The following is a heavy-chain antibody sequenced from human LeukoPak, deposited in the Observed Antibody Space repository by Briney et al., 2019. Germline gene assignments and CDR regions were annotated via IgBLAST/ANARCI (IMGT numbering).Heavy chain of an antibody. Sequence: SETLSLTCTVSGGSISSYHWSWFRQAPGKGLEWIGSIYYSGSTYYNPSLKSRVTISVDTSKNQFSLKLNSVTATDTAVYYCARHYGPWGQGTLVTVSS. V-gene: IGHV4-59*08. CDR1: GGSISSYH. J-gene: IGHJ4*02. CDR2: IYYSGST. CDR3: ARHYGP. D-gene: IGHD3-10*01.